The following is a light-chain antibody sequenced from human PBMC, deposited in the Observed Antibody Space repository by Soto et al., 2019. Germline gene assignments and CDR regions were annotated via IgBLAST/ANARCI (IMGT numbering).Light chain of an antibody. CDR1: QDIGNH. CDR2: GAF. CDR3: QTYDKAPWT. Sequence: DIQMTQSPSSLSASVGDRVSITCRASQDIGNHLAWYQQKAGKGPKLLVFGAFTLQSGVPSRFSARGSGTDFILTISSLQPEDVGTYYCQTYDKAPWTFSPGTKVDIK. V-gene: IGKV1-27*01. J-gene: IGKJ1*01.